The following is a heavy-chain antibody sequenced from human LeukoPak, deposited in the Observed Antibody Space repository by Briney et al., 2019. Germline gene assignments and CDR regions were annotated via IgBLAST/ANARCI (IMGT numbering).Heavy chain of an antibody. V-gene: IGHV1-46*01. CDR3: TRVVVDSSGWYHFDY. CDR1: GYTFTTYY. D-gene: IGHD6-19*01. J-gene: IGHJ4*02. Sequence: ASVDVSCKASGYTFTTYYMHWVRQAPGQGLEWMAKINPSDGSTNYAQKFQGRVTMTRATSTSTVYMEMSRLRSANTAVYYCTRVVVDSSGWYHFDYWGQGTLVTVSS. CDR2: INPSDGST.